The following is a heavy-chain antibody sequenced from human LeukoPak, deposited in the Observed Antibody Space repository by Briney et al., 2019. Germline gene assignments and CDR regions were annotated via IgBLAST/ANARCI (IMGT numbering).Heavy chain of an antibody. V-gene: IGHV3-23*01. CDR1: GLTFSSYA. CDR2: ISGSGGNT. D-gene: IGHD3-22*01. J-gene: IGHJ4*02. CDR3: AKSESITMIGVIITPFDY. Sequence: GGSLRLSCAASGLTFSSYAMSWVRQPPGKGLQWVSAISGSGGNTYYADSVKGRFTISRDNSKNTLDLQMNSLRADDTAVYYCAKSESITMIGVIITPFDYWGQGTLVTVSS.